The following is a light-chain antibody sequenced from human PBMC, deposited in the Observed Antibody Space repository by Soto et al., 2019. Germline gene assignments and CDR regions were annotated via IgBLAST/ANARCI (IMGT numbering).Light chain of an antibody. CDR2: DTS. J-gene: IGKJ5*01. Sequence: EIVLTQSPATLSLSPGERATLSCRTSQTIRGLLNWYQQKPGQAPRLLIYDTSNRATDIPARFSGSGSGTEFILTISSLDSEDFGVYFCQQRHNWPITFGQGTRLDIK. CDR3: QQRHNWPIT. V-gene: IGKV3-11*01. CDR1: QTIRGL.